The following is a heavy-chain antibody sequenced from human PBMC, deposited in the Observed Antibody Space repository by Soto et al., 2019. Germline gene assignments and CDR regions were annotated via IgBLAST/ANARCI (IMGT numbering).Heavy chain of an antibody. Sequence: QVQLVQSGAEVKKPGASVKVSCKASGYTLTSYDINWVRQATGQGLEWMGWMNRNSGNTGYAQKFQGRVTKTKNTSISTANMELSSPRSEDTAVYYCARTLYGDNVDYWGQGTLVTVSS. V-gene: IGHV1-8*01. CDR2: MNRNSGNT. CDR3: ARTLYGDNVDY. J-gene: IGHJ4*02. CDR1: GYTLTSYD. D-gene: IGHD4-17*01.